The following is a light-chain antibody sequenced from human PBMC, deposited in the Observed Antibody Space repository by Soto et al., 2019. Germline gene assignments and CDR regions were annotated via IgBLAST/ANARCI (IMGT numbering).Light chain of an antibody. CDR2: EVN. V-gene: IGLV2-8*01. CDR3: SSYGGYNNVV. Sequence: QSVLTPPPSASGSPGQSVTISCTGTSSDVGGYNYVSWFQQHPGKAPKLIIHEVNQRPSGVPDRFSGSKSGNTASLTVSGLQAEDEGTYYCSSYGGYNNVVFGTGTKVTVL. CDR1: SSDVGGYNY. J-gene: IGLJ1*01.